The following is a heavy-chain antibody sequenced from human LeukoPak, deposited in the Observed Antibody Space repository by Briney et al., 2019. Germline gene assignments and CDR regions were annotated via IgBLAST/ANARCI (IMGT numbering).Heavy chain of an antibody. Sequence: PSETLSLTCTVSGGSISSSSFYWGWVRQPPGQGLEWIASIYYSGATYYNPSLRSRVTISVGMSKNQFSLKLNSATAADTAVYYCARGGYCSGGSCYHRWFDPWGQGTLVTVSS. CDR1: GGSISSSSFY. D-gene: IGHD2-15*01. V-gene: IGHV4-39*01. J-gene: IGHJ5*02. CDR2: IYYSGAT. CDR3: ARGGYCSGGSCYHRWFDP.